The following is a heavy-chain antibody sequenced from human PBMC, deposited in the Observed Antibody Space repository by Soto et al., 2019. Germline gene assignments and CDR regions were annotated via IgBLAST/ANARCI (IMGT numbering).Heavy chain of an antibody. CDR2: IVVGSGNT. CDR3: AVLPRGYTYGLDY. D-gene: IGHD5-18*01. CDR1: GFTFTSSA. V-gene: IGHV1-58*01. Sequence: VKVSCKASGFTFTSSAVQWVRQARGQRLEWIGWIVVGSGNTNYAQKFQERVTITRDMSTSTAYMELSSLRSEDTAVYYCAVLPRGYTYGLDYWGQGTLVTVSS. J-gene: IGHJ4*02.